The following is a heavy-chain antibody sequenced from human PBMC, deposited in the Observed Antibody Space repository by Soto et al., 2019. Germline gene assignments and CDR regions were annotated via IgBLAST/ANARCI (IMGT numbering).Heavy chain of an antibody. J-gene: IGHJ4*02. CDR1: GFGFSEYA. CDR3: ARVREDLVLLVALDS. CDR2: ISEDGSRK. V-gene: IGHV3-30*03. Sequence: LGGSLRLSCAASGFGFSEYAMHWVRQAPGKGLEWVAVISEDGSRKYYAGSVKGRFTISRDNSKNTMYLQMNSLRPEDTAVYYCARVREDLVLLVALDSWGEGTLVTVSS. D-gene: IGHD5-12*01.